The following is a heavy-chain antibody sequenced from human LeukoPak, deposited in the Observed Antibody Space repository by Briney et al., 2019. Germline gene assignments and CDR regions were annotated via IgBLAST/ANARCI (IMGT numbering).Heavy chain of an antibody. CDR1: GESISRSY. D-gene: IGHD1-7*01. J-gene: IGHJ5*02. CDR3: ARHGNYAGGIDWFDP. Sequence: SETLSLTCTVSGESISRSYWSWIRQTPGKGLEWIAYIHSDGSTNSDPSLKSRVTTSIDTSKNQSFLNLSSVTAADTAVYYCARHGNYAGGIDWFDPWGQGTLITVSS. CDR2: IHSDGST. V-gene: IGHV4-59*08.